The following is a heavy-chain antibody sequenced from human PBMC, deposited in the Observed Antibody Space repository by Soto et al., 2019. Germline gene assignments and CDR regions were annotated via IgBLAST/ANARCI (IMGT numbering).Heavy chain of an antibody. J-gene: IGHJ6*02. Sequence: GGSLRLSCAASGFTFSNAWMNWVRQAPGKGLEWVGRIKSKTDGGTTDYAAPVKGRFTISRDDSKNTLYLQMNSLKTEDTAVYYCTTHTAPSITILPARRGMDVWGQGTTVTVSS. CDR2: IKSKTDGGTT. V-gene: IGHV3-15*07. CDR1: GFTFSNAW. D-gene: IGHD3-3*01. CDR3: TTHTAPSITILPARRGMDV.